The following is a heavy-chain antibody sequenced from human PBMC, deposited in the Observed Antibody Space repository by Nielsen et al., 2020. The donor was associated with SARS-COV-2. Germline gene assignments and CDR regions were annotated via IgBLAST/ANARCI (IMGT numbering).Heavy chain of an antibody. J-gene: IGHJ5*02. Sequence: SETLSLTCTVSGGSISSGGYYWSWIRQHPGKGLEWIGYIYYSGSTYYNPSLKSRVTMSVDTSKNQFSLKLSSVTAADTAVYYCARSSHYYGSGKGWFDPWGQGTLVTVSS. CDR1: GGSISSGGYY. V-gene: IGHV4-31*03. CDR2: IYYSGST. CDR3: ARSSHYYGSGKGWFDP. D-gene: IGHD3-10*01.